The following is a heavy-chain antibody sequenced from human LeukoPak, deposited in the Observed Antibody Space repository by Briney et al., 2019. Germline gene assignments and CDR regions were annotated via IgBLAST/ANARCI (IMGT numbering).Heavy chain of an antibody. J-gene: IGHJ5*02. CDR2: IIPIFGTA. CDR3: ARDRYYGSGSYESNWFDP. D-gene: IGHD3-10*01. V-gene: IGHV1-69*13. CDR1: GGTFSSYA. Sequence: ASVKVSCKASGGTFSSYAISWVRQAPGQGLEWMGGIIPIFGTANYAQKFQGRVTITADESTSTAYMELSSLRSEDTAVYYCARDRYYGSGSYESNWFDPWGQGTLVTVSS.